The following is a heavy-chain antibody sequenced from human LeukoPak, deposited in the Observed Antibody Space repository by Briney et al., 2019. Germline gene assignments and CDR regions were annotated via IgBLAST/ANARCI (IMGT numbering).Heavy chain of an antibody. CDR2: IKQDAVEE. CDR3: ASGSAYYGSGSRLDY. V-gene: IGHV3-7*01. CDR1: GFPFHNYW. Sequence: PGGSLRLSCVASGFPFHNYWMTWVRQAPGKGLEWVANIKQDAVEEFYVDSVKGRFTISRDKAKNTLYLQMNSLRADDTAIYYCASGSAYYGSGSRLDYWGQGTLVTVSS. J-gene: IGHJ4*02. D-gene: IGHD3-10*01.